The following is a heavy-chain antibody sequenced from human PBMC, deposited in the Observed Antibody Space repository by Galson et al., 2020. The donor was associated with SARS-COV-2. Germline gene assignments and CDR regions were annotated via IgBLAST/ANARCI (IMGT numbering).Heavy chain of an antibody. CDR2: ISSSGSTI. CDR1: GFTFSDYY. V-gene: IGHV3-11*01. CDR3: ARATIFGAYYFDY. J-gene: IGHJ4*02. Sequence: GGSLRLSCAASGFTFSDYYMSWIRQAPGKGLEWVSYISSSGSTIYYADSVKGRFTISRDNAKNSLYLQMNSLRAEDTAVYYCARATIFGAYYFDYWGQGTMVTVSS. D-gene: IGHD3-3*01.